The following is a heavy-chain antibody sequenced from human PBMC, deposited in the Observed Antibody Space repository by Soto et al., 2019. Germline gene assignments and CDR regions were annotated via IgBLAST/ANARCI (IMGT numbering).Heavy chain of an antibody. J-gene: IGHJ4*02. V-gene: IGHV3-30*18. CDR2: ISYDGSNK. Sequence: QVQLVESGGGVVQPGRSLRLSCAASGFTFSSYGMHWVRQAPGKGLEWVAVISYDGSNKYNADSVKGRFTISRDNSKNTLYLQMNSLRAEDTAVYYCAKLGASYDFLGYFDFWGQGSLVTVSS. CDR1: GFTFSSYG. CDR3: AKLGASYDFLGYFDF. D-gene: IGHD3-3*01.